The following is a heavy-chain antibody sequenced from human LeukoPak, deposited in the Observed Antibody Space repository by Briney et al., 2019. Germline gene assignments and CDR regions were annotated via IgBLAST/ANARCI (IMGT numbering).Heavy chain of an antibody. Sequence: SETLSLTCAVSGGSISSNNWWGWVRQPPGKGLEWIGEIYHSGSPNYNPSLKSRVTISVDTSKNQFSLKLSSVTAADTAVYYCARSSSGYYNPYYFDYWGQGTLVTVSS. CDR1: GGSISSNNW. J-gene: IGHJ4*02. V-gene: IGHV4-4*02. CDR3: ARSSSGYYNPYYFDY. D-gene: IGHD3-22*01. CDR2: IYHSGSP.